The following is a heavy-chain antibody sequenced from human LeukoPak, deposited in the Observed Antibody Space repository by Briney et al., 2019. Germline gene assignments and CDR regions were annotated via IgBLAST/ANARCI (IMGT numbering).Heavy chain of an antibody. Sequence: AGGSLRLSCAASGFTFSSYWIHWVRQVPGKGLVWVSRIKDGGTTTDYADSVKGRFTISRDDAKNTLYLQMNSLRAEDTALYYCARDKDGYNTFDYWGQGTLVTVSS. CDR1: GFTFSSYW. CDR3: ARDKDGYNTFDY. J-gene: IGHJ4*02. V-gene: IGHV3-74*01. D-gene: IGHD5-24*01. CDR2: IKDGGTTT.